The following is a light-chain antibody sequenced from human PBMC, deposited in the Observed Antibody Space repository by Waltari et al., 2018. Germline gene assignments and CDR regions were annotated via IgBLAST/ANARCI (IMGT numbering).Light chain of an antibody. CDR3: QHYDGSSWT. V-gene: IGKV1-5*03. CDR2: TAS. Sequence: DIQMTQSPSSLPASIGDRVTIPCRASQNIISWGAWYQQKPGAAPKLLLYTASILETGVPSRFRGSGFGTQFRLTIDSLQPDDFGVYYCQHYDGSSWTFGPGTRVEVK. J-gene: IGKJ1*01. CDR1: QNIISW.